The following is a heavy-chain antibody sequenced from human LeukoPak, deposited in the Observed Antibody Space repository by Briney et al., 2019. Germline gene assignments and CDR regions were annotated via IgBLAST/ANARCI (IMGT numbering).Heavy chain of an antibody. CDR2: IKQDGNEK. V-gene: IGHV3-7*01. CDR1: GFTFSVYW. CDR3: AKGGGYEAQYYYYYLDV. Sequence: GGSLRLSCAASGFTFSVYWMSWVRQAPGKGLEWVANIKQDGNEKYYVDSVKGRFTISRDNAKNSLYLQMNSLRAEDTAVYYCAKGGGYEAQYYYYYLDVWGKGTTVIISS. J-gene: IGHJ6*03. D-gene: IGHD5-12*01.